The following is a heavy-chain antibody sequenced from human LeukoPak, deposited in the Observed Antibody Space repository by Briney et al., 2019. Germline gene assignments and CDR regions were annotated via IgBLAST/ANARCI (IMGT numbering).Heavy chain of an antibody. CDR2: INPNSGGT. CDR3: ARDEVGIFDY. J-gene: IGHJ4*02. D-gene: IGHD1-26*01. V-gene: IGHV1-2*02. CDR1: GYTFTGYF. Sequence: ASVKVSCKAAGYTFTGYFMHWVRQAPGQGLEWMGWINPNSGGTNYAQKFQGRGTMTRDTSISTAYMELSRLRSDDTAVYYCARDEVGIFDYWGQGTLVTVSS.